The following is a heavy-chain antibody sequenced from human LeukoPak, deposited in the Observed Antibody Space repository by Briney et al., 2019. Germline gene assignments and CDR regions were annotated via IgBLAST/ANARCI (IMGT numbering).Heavy chain of an antibody. Sequence: SETLSLTCTVSGGSISSYYWSWIRQPPGKGLEWIGYIYYSGSTNYNPSLKSRVTISVDTSKNQFSLKLSSVAAADTAVYYCARATGAFDIWGQGTMVTVSS. J-gene: IGHJ3*02. CDR3: ARATGAFDI. V-gene: IGHV4-59*01. CDR1: GGSISSYY. CDR2: IYYSGST.